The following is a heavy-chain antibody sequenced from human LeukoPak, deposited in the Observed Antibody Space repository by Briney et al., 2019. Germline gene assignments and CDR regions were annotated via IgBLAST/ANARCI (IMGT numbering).Heavy chain of an antibody. V-gene: IGHV1-69*13. CDR1: GGTFSSYA. CDR3: ARDEDGYNLH. Sequence: ASVKVSCTASGGTFSSYAISWVRQAPGQGLEWMGGIIPIFGTANYAQKFQGRVTITADESTSTAYMELSSLRSEDTAVYYCARDEDGYNLHWGQGTLVTVSS. J-gene: IGHJ4*02. CDR2: IIPIFGTA. D-gene: IGHD5-24*01.